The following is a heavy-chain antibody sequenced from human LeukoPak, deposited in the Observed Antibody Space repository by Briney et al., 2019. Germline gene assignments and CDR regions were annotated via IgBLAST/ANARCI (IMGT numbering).Heavy chain of an antibody. J-gene: IGHJ4*02. CDR3: ARHRYDFLSGSQYYFDY. Sequence: SETLSLTCTVSGGSISSSSYYWGWIRQPPGKGLEWIGSIYYSGSTYYNPSLKSRVTISVDTSKNQFSLKLSSVTAADTAVYYCARHRYDFLSGSQYYFDYWGQGTLVTVSS. CDR1: GGSISSSSYY. CDR2: IYYSGST. D-gene: IGHD3-3*01. V-gene: IGHV4-39*01.